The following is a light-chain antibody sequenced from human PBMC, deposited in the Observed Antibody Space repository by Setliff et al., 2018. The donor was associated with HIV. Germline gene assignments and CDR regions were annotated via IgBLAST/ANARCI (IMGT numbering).Light chain of an antibody. V-gene: IGLV2-14*03. CDR1: SSDVGGYNY. CDR3: SSYTSSSSSYV. J-gene: IGLJ1*01. Sequence: QSVLTQPASVSGSTGQSITISCTGTSSDVGGYNYVPWYQQHPGKAPKLMIYDVSNRPSGVSNRFSGSKSGNTAPLTISGLQAEYEADYYCSSYTSSSSSYVFGTGTKVTVL. CDR2: DVS.